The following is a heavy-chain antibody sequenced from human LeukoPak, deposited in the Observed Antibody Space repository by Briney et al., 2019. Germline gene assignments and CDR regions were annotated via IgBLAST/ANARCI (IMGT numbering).Heavy chain of an antibody. CDR3: ARAGTGYYDFWSGYYTSVYFDY. Sequence: GGSLGLSCAASGFTFSSYWMHWVRQAPGKGLVWVSRINSDGSSTSYADSVKGRFTISRDNAKNTLYLQMSSLRAEDTAVYYCARAGTGYYDFWSGYYTSVYFDYWGQGTLVTVSS. V-gene: IGHV3-74*01. J-gene: IGHJ4*02. CDR1: GFTFSSYW. CDR2: INSDGSST. D-gene: IGHD3-3*01.